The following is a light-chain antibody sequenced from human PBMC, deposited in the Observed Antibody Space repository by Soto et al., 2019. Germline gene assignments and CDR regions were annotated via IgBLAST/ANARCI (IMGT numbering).Light chain of an antibody. CDR2: EVT. V-gene: IGLV2-8*01. J-gene: IGLJ2*01. CDR1: SSDVGGYEY. Sequence: QAVVTQPPSASGSPGQSVTISCTGTSSDVGGYEYVSWYQQHPGKAPKLMIFEVTARPSGVPDRFSGSKSGNMASLTVSGLQTEDEADYYCSSYAGNNNLTFGGGTKVTVL. CDR3: SSYAGNNNLT.